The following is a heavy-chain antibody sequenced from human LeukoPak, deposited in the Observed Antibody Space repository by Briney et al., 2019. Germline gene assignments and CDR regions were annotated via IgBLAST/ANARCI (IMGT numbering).Heavy chain of an antibody. CDR3: ARDFTTPPGIAVAGTVVNY. V-gene: IGHV3-30-3*01. CDR1: GFTFSSYA. D-gene: IGHD6-19*01. CDR2: ISYDGSNK. J-gene: IGHJ4*02. Sequence: GGPLRLSCAASGFTFSSYAMHWVRQAPGKGLEWVAVISYDGSNKYYADSVKGRFTISRDNSKNTLYLQMNSLRAEDTAVYYCARDFTTPPGIAVAGTVVNYWGQGTLVTVSS.